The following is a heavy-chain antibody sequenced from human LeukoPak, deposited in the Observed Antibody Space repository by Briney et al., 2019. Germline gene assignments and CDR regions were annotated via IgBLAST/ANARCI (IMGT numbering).Heavy chain of an antibody. CDR1: GFTFTDYA. V-gene: IGHV3-30*04. Sequence: PGGSLRLSCQASGFTFTDYALHWVRQAPGKGLEWVAVIPYDSTKRYYAHSVKGRFTISRDNSRDTLFLQMDGLKAEDTAVYYCARTYCSGGTCSGADHWGQGTVVTVSS. CDR3: ARTYCSGGTCSGADH. J-gene: IGHJ5*02. D-gene: IGHD2-15*01. CDR2: IPYDSTKR.